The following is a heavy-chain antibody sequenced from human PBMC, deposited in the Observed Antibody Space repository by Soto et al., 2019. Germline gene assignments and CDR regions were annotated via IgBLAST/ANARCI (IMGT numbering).Heavy chain of an antibody. Sequence: ETLSLTCTVSGGSISSSSYYWGWIRQPPGKGLEWIGSIYYSGSTYYNPSLKSRVTISVDTSKNQFSLKLSSVTAADTAVYYCATQRTGTLFGYYYYGMDVWGQGTTVTVSS. CDR3: ATQRTGTLFGYYYYGMDV. V-gene: IGHV4-39*01. J-gene: IGHJ6*02. D-gene: IGHD1-7*01. CDR1: GGSISSSSYY. CDR2: IYYSGST.